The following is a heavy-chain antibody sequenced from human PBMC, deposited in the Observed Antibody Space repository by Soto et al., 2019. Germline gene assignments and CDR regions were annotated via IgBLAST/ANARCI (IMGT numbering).Heavy chain of an antibody. CDR3: ARVGYWYSSECS. D-gene: IGHD2-15*01. Sequence: EVQLVESGGGLVQPGGSLRLSCVGSGFTFSTSWIHWVRQAPGKGLVWVSRISGDGRTTLYADSVNGRFTVSSDNAKNTMYLQMNSLTADDTAVYFCARVGYWYSSECSWGQGTLVTVSP. CDR2: ISGDGRTT. V-gene: IGHV3-74*01. J-gene: IGHJ5*02. CDR1: GFTFSTSW.